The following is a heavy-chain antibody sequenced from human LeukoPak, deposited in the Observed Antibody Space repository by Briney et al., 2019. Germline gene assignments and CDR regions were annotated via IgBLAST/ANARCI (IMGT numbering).Heavy chain of an antibody. CDR1: GFTFNTYA. V-gene: IGHV3-30*02. CDR3: AKGNSWYFDL. CDR2: IRYDESNK. Sequence: GGSLRLSCAASGFTFNTYAMHWVRQAPGKGLEWVAFIRYDESNKYYADSVKGRFTISRDNSKNTLYLQMNSLRAEDTAVYYCAKGNSWYFDLWGRGTLVTVSS. J-gene: IGHJ2*01.